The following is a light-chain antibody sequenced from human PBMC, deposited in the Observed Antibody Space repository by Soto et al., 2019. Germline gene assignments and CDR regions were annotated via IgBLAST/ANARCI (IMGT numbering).Light chain of an antibody. Sequence: QAVVTQEPSFSVSPGGTVTLTCGLSSGSVSTSYYPSWYQQTPGQAPRTLIYSTTTRSSGVPDRFSGSILGNNAALTITGAQADDESDYYCVLYMGSGIWVFGGGTKLTVL. J-gene: IGLJ3*02. CDR3: VLYMGSGIWV. CDR2: STT. V-gene: IGLV8-61*01. CDR1: SGSVSTSYY.